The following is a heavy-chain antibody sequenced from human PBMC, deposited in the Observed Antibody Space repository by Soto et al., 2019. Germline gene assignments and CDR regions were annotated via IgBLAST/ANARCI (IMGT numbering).Heavy chain of an antibody. CDR3: ARDGLRFLEWSPVPPYGMDV. Sequence: TLSLTCTVSGGSISSGGYYWSWIRQHPGKGLVWIGYIYYGGSTYYNPSLKSRVTISVDTSKNQFSLKLSSVTAADTAVYYCARDGLRFLEWSPVPPYGMDVWGQGTTVTVSS. CDR1: GGSISSGGYY. J-gene: IGHJ6*02. D-gene: IGHD3-3*01. CDR2: IYYGGST. V-gene: IGHV4-31*03.